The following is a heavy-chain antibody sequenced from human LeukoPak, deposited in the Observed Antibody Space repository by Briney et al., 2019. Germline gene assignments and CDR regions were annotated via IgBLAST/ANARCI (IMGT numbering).Heavy chain of an antibody. Sequence: SETLSLTCAVYGGSFSGYYWSWIRQPPGKGLEWSGEINHSGSTYYNPSLKSRVTISVDRSKSQFSLKLSSVTAADTTVYYCTRVGYCSGGSCYTDPGTIDIWGQGTMVTVSS. D-gene: IGHD2-15*01. CDR3: TRVGYCSGGSCYTDPGTIDI. CDR1: GGSFSGYY. V-gene: IGHV4-34*01. CDR2: INHSGST. J-gene: IGHJ3*02.